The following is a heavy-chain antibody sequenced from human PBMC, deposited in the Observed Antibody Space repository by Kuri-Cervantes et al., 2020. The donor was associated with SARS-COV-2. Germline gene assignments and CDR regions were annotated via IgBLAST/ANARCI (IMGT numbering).Heavy chain of an antibody. CDR1: GFTFSSYW. CDR2: IKQDGSEK. CDR3: ARAGVTIFGVVSAFDY. D-gene: IGHD3-3*01. Sequence: GGSLRLSCAASGFTFSSYWMSWVRQAPGKGLEWVANIKQDGSEKYYVDSVKGRLTISRDNAKNSLYLQMNSLRAEDTAVYYCARAGVTIFGVVSAFDYWGQGTLVTVSS. J-gene: IGHJ4*02. V-gene: IGHV3-7*04.